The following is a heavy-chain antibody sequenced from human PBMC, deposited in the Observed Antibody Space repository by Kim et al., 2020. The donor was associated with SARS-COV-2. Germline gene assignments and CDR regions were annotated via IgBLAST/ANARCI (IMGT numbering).Heavy chain of an antibody. CDR2: ISWNSGSI. Sequence: GGSLRLSCAASGFTFGDYAMHWVRQAPGKGLEWVSGISWNSGSIGYADSVKGRFTISRDNAKNSLYLQMNSLRAEDTALYYCAASYDFWSGLMDVGGRGTTVTVSS. V-gene: IGHV3-9*01. J-gene: IGHJ6*03. CDR3: AASYDFWSGLMDV. CDR1: GFTFGDYA. D-gene: IGHD3-3*01.